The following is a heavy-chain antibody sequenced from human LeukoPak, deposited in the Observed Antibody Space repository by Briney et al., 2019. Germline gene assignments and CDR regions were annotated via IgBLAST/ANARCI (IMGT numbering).Heavy chain of an antibody. Sequence: ASVKVSCKASGYTFTSYDINWVRQATGQGLEWMGWMNPNSGNTGYAQKFQGRVTMTRNTSISTAYMELSRLRSDDTAVYYCARVHSSGWYNYWGQGTLVTVSS. J-gene: IGHJ4*02. CDR1: GYTFTSYD. D-gene: IGHD6-19*01. CDR3: ARVHSSGWYNY. CDR2: MNPNSGNT. V-gene: IGHV1-8*01.